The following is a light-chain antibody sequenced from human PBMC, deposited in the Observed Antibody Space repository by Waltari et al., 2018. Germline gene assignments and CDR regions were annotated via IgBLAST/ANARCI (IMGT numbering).Light chain of an antibody. CDR1: QSISSW. J-gene: IGKJ1*01. CDR2: KAS. Sequence: DIQMTPSPSTLSASVGDRVTITCRASQSISSWLAWYQQKPGKAPNLLIYKASALESGVPSRFSGSGSGTDFTLTISSLQPDDFATYYCQQYNTFPWTFGQGTKVEIK. V-gene: IGKV1-5*03. CDR3: QQYNTFPWT.